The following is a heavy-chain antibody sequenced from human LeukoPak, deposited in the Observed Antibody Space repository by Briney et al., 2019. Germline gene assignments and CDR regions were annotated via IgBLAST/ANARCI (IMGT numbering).Heavy chain of an antibody. V-gene: IGHV3-11*01. D-gene: IGHD3-22*01. Sequence: LSLTCTVSGGSISSYYMSWIRQAPGKGLEWVSYISSGATTIYYADSVKGRFTISRDNAKNSLYLQMNSLRAEDTAVYYCAREGLITMIVVPTEGMDVWGQGTTVTVSS. CDR1: GGSISSYY. CDR2: ISSGATTI. J-gene: IGHJ6*02. CDR3: AREGLITMIVVPTEGMDV.